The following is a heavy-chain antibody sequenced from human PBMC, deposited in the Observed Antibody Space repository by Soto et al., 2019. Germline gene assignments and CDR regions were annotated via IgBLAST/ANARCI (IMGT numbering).Heavy chain of an antibody. V-gene: IGHV4-59*01. Sequence: QVQLQESGPGLVKPSETLSLTCTVSGGSISSYYWSWIRQAPGKGLEWIGYIYYRGSTNYNPSLKSRVSISVDTSKNRFSLKLNSVTPADTAVYYCARGSRGAEVLWDFDLWGRGTLVTVSS. CDR1: GGSISSYY. J-gene: IGHJ2*01. CDR3: ARGSRGAEVLWDFDL. CDR2: IYYRGST. D-gene: IGHD1-1*01.